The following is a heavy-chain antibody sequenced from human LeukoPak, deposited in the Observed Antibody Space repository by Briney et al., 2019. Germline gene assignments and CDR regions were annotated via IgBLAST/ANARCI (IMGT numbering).Heavy chain of an antibody. CDR1: GGSISSYY. V-gene: IGHV4-59*08. J-gene: IGHJ3*02. Sequence: TSETLSLTCTVSGGSISSYYWSWIRQPPGKGLEWIGYIPFSGSTNYNPPLKSRVTISLDTSKNQFSLKLSSVTAADTAVYYCARQYDAFDIWGQGTMVTVSS. CDR2: IPFSGST. CDR3: ARQYDAFDI.